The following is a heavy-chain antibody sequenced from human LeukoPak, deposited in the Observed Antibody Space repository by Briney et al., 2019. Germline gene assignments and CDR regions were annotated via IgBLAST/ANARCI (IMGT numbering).Heavy chain of an antibody. Sequence: SETLSLTCTVSGGSISSYYWSWIRQPPGKGLEWIGYIYYSGSTNYNPSLKSRVTISVDTSKNQFSLKLSSVTAADTAVYYCARATATVTTTGAFDIWGQGTMVTVSS. CDR2: IYYSGST. V-gene: IGHV4-59*08. D-gene: IGHD4-17*01. CDR1: GGSISSYY. J-gene: IGHJ3*02. CDR3: ARATATVTTTGAFDI.